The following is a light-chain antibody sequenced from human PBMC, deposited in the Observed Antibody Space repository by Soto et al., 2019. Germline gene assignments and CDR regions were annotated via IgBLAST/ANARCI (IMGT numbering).Light chain of an antibody. J-gene: IGKJ4*01. CDR2: GAS. Sequence: EILMTQSPATLSVSPGERATLSCRASQSVSRNLAWYQQKPGQAPRLLIYGASIRATGIPARFSGSGSGTEFTLTISSLQSEDFAVYCCQQYNNWPPLTFGGGTKVEIK. CDR1: QSVSRN. V-gene: IGKV3-15*01. CDR3: QQYNNWPPLT.